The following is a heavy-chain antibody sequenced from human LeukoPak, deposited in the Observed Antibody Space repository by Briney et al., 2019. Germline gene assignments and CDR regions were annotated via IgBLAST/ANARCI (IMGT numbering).Heavy chain of an antibody. J-gene: IGHJ6*03. CDR3: ARVVARPYYYYYMDV. V-gene: IGHV1-18*01. CDR2: ISVYNGNT. D-gene: IGHD2-15*01. CDR1: SYTFTRYG. Sequence: ASVKVSCKASSYTFTRYGISWVRQAPGQGLEWMGWISVYNGNTNYAQKLQGRVTMTTDTSTSTAYMELRSLRSDDTAVYYCARVVARPYYYYYMDVWGKGTTVTVSS.